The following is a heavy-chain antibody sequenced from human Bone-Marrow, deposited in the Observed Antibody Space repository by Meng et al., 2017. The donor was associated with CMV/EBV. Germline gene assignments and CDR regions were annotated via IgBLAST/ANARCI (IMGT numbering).Heavy chain of an antibody. D-gene: IGHD6-6*01. V-gene: IGHV1-18*01. CDR1: GYTFSTYG. J-gene: IGHJ5*02. CDR3: ARDHIAARPGWFDP. CDR2: ISAYNGDT. Sequence: ASGYTFSTYGISWVRQAPGQGLGWMGWISAYNGDTNYAQKFQGRVTMTTDTSTSTAYMELRSLRSDDAAIYYCARDHIAARPGWFDPWGQGTLVTVSS.